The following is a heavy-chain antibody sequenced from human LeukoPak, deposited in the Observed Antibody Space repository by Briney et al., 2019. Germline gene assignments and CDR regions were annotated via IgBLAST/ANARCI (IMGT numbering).Heavy chain of an antibody. Sequence: GGALRLSCAASGCTFSTYAVNWVRQAPSKGLAGVSAISSSGGTTYYADSVKGRFSISRGNSKNTLYLQMNSLRAEDTAVYYCAKDRNSWPTNFDSWGQGTLVTVSA. J-gene: IGHJ4*02. CDR3: AKDRNSWPTNFDS. CDR1: GCTFSTYA. CDR2: ISSSGGTT. V-gene: IGHV3-23*01. D-gene: IGHD2-15*01.